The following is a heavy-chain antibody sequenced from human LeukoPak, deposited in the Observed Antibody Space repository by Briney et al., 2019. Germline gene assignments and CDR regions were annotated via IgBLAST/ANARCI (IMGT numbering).Heavy chain of an antibody. Sequence: MTSETLSLTCTVSGGSISSYYWSWIRQPPGKGLEWIGYIYYSGSTNYNPSLKSRVTISVDTSKNQFSLKLSSVTAADTAVYYCARGIAGTGYYYYYYMDVWGKGTTVTVSS. CDR1: GGSISSYY. CDR2: IYYSGST. CDR3: ARGIAGTGYYYYYYMDV. D-gene: IGHD6-13*01. V-gene: IGHV4-59*01. J-gene: IGHJ6*03.